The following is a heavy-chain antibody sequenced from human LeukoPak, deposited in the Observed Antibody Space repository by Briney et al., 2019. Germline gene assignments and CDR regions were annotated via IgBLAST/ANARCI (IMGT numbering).Heavy chain of an antibody. J-gene: IGHJ3*01. CDR1: GFTFSSYG. CDR2: ISYDGSNK. V-gene: IGHV3-30*03. CDR3: VRCTFVLHKRCSAFDV. Sequence: GGSLRLSCAASGFTFSSYGMHWVRQAPGKGLEWVAVISYDGSNKYYADSVKGRFTISRDNAKNSLFLQMNSLRAEDTAVYYCVRCTFVLHKRCSAFDVWGQGTMVTVSA. D-gene: IGHD1-1*01.